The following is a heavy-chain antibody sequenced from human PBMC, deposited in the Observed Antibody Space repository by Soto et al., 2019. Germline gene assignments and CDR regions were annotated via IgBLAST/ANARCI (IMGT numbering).Heavy chain of an antibody. CDR3: AREGVSSSWYYYYGMDV. D-gene: IGHD6-13*01. CDR1: GGSFSGYY. J-gene: IGHJ6*02. Sequence: PSETLSLTCAVYGGSFSGYYWSWIRQPPGKGLEWIGEINHSGSTNYNPSLKSRVTISVDTSKNQFSLKLSSVTAADTAVYYCAREGVSSSWYYYYGMDVWGQGTTVTVSS. CDR2: INHSGST. V-gene: IGHV4-34*01.